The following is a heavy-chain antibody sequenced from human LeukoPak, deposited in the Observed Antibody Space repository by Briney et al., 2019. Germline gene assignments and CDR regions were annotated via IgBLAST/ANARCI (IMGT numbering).Heavy chain of an antibody. CDR3: ARESRGGDCFDY. V-gene: IGHV4-30-4*08. CDR1: GGSISSGDYY. D-gene: IGHD2-21*01. CDR2: IYYSGST. Sequence: SETLSLTCTVSGGSISSGDYYWSWIRQPPGKGLEWIGYIYYSGSTYYNPSLQSRVTISVDTSKNQFSLKLTSVTAADTAVYYCARESRGGDCFDYWGQGTLATISS. J-gene: IGHJ4*02.